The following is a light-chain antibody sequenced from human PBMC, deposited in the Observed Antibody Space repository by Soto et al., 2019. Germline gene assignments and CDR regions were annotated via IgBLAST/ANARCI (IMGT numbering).Light chain of an antibody. V-gene: IGKV3-15*01. Sequence: EIVMTQSPATLSVSPGERATLSCRASQSVSSNLAWYQLKPGQAPRLLIYGASTRATGIPARFSGSGSGTEFTLTIGSLQSEDFAVYYCQQYNNWPRTFGQGTKVEIK. CDR1: QSVSSN. J-gene: IGKJ1*01. CDR2: GAS. CDR3: QQYNNWPRT.